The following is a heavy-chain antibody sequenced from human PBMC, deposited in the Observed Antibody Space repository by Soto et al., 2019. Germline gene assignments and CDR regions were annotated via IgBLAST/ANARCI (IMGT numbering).Heavy chain of an antibody. J-gene: IGHJ4*02. D-gene: IGHD3-10*01. V-gene: IGHV3-30*03. CDR3: ARDWVWFGAHPIDY. CDR1: GFTFSNYG. Sequence: QVQLVESGGGVVQPGGSLRLSCAASGFTFSNYGMHWVRQAPGEGLEWVAVISYDGSNKYYADSVKGRFTISRDNSKNTLYLQMNSLTTEDTAVYYCARDWVWFGAHPIDYWGQGTLVTVSS. CDR2: ISYDGSNK.